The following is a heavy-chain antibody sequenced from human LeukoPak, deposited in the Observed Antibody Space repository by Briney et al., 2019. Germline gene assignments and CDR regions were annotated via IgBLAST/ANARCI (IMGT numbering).Heavy chain of an antibody. J-gene: IGHJ4*02. CDR2: IWYGGSNK. Sequence: GGSLRLSCAASGFTFGSHGMHWVRQAPGKGLEWVAVIWYGGSNKYYADSVKGRFSISRDNSKNTLYLQMNSLRAEDTAVYYCAKDRVGATTVDYWGQGTLVTVSS. CDR3: AKDRVGATTVDY. D-gene: IGHD1-26*01. CDR1: GFTFGSHG. V-gene: IGHV3-30*02.